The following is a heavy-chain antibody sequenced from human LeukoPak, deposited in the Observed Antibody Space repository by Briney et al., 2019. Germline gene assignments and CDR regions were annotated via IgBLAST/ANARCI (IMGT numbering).Heavy chain of an antibody. V-gene: IGHV3-23*01. J-gene: IGHJ6*03. CDR1: GFTFSSYA. D-gene: IGHD4-23*01. CDR3: AKATYTNSGYYYYYTDV. CDR2: ISASGGST. Sequence: QPGGSLRLSCAASGFTFSSYAMSWVRQAPGTGLEWVSAISASGGSTYYADSVKGRFTISRDNSKKTLSLQMNSLRAEDTAIYYCAKATYTNSGYYYYYTDVWGKGTTVTVSS.